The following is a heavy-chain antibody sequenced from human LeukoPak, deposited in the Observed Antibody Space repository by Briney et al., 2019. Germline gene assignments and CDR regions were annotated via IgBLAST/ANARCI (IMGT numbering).Heavy chain of an antibody. Sequence: SETLSLTCAVYGGSFSGYYWSWIRQPPGKGLEWIGEINHSGSTNYNPSLKSRVTISVDTSKNQFSLKLSSVAAADTAVYYCARRAGYCSGGSCYRTWFDPWGQGTLVTVSS. CDR2: INHSGST. CDR3: ARRAGYCSGGSCYRTWFDP. D-gene: IGHD2-15*01. CDR1: GGSFSGYY. J-gene: IGHJ5*02. V-gene: IGHV4-34*01.